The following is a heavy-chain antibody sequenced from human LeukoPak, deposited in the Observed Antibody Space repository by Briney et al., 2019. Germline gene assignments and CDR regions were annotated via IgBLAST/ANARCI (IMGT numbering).Heavy chain of an antibody. J-gene: IGHJ4*02. CDR2: ISGSGGST. CDR3: AKGQELSLGWYYFDY. V-gene: IGHV3-23*01. CDR1: GFTFSSYA. D-gene: IGHD4-23*01. Sequence: GGSLSLPCAPSGFTFSSYAISWVRRHPGKGREGVSAISGSGGSTYYADSVKGRFTISRDNSKNTLYLQMNSLRAEDTAVYYCAKGQELSLGWYYFDYWGQGTLVTVSS.